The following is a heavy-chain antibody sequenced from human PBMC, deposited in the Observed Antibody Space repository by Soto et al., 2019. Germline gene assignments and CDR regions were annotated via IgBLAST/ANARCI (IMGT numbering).Heavy chain of an antibody. CDR3: AQVFVFKIREGFDY. V-gene: IGHV3-23*01. D-gene: IGHD3-16*01. CDR1: GFTFSSYA. Sequence: EVQLLESGGGLVQPGGSLRLSCAASGFTFSSYAMSWVRQAPGKGLEWVSAITGSGDSTYYADSVKGRFTVSRDNSKNTLYLQMNSLRAEDTAVYYCAQVFVFKIREGFDYWGLGTLVTVSS. J-gene: IGHJ4*02. CDR2: ITGSGDST.